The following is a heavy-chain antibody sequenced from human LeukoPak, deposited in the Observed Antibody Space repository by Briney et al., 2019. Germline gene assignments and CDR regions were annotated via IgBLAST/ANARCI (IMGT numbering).Heavy chain of an antibody. CDR1: GGTFSSYA. CDR2: ISNYNGDT. V-gene: IGHV1-18*01. Sequence: ASVKVSCKASGGTFSSYAISWVRQAPGQGLEWMGWISNYNGDTNYAQSFQGRVTMTTDTSTSKVYMGLRSLRSDDTAVYYCARDLDLMSASNHWFDPWGQGTPVTVSS. D-gene: IGHD3-10*02. J-gene: IGHJ5*02. CDR3: ARDLDLMSASNHWFDP.